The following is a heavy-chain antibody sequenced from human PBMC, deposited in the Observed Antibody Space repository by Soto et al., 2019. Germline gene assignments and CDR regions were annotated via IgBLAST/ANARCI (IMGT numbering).Heavy chain of an antibody. CDR3: ARHVCGGGSCYGYSYYYYMDV. D-gene: IGHD2-15*01. V-gene: IGHV4-39*01. J-gene: IGHJ6*03. CDR2: IFYRGNT. CDR1: GGSISSNNYY. Sequence: SEILSLTCTVSGGSISSNNYYWGWIRRPPGKRLEWIGGIFYRGNTYYNPSLKSRVTVSVDTSKNQFSVKLSSVTAADTAVYFFARHVCGGGSCYGYSYYYYMDVWGKGTTVTVSS.